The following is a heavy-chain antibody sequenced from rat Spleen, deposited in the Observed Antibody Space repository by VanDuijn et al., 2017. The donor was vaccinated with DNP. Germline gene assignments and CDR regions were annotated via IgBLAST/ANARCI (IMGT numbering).Heavy chain of an antibody. D-gene: IGHD1-11*01. J-gene: IGHJ3*01. V-gene: IGHV5-22*01. CDR1: GFTFSDYY. CDR3: ARQELRRTYWFAY. Sequence: EVRLVESGGGLVQPGRSLKLSCAVSGFTFSDYYMAWVRQAPKKGLEWVASMSPVGNSIYYGDSVKGRFTISRDNAQNTVYLQMNSLRSEDTATYYCARQELRRTYWFAYWGQGTLVTVSS. CDR2: MSPVGNSI.